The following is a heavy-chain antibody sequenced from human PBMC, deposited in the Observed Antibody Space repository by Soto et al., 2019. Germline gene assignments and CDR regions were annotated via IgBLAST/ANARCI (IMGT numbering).Heavy chain of an antibody. V-gene: IGHV3-43*01. CDR3: AKDRRVVAATSPIDY. D-gene: IGHD2-15*01. CDR1: GFTFDDYT. Sequence: EVQLVESGGVVVQPGGSLRLSCAASGFTFDDYTMHWVRQAPGKGLEWVSLISWDGGSTYYADSVKGRFTISRDNSKNSLYLQMNSLRTEDTALYYCAKDRRVVAATSPIDYWGQGTLVTVSS. CDR2: ISWDGGST. J-gene: IGHJ4*02.